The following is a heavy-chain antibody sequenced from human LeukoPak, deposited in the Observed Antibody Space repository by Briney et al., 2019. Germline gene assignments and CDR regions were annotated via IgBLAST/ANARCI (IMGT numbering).Heavy chain of an antibody. CDR1: GFTFSVYA. CDR2: ISGSGGST. CDR3: AKGGLGAIAY. D-gene: IGHD1-26*01. Sequence: GGSLRLSCAASGFTFSVYAMHWVRQAPGKGLEWVSAISGSGGSTYYADSVKGRFTISRDNSKNTLYLQMNSLRAGDTAVYYCAKGGLGAIAYWGQGTLVTVSS. V-gene: IGHV3-23*01. J-gene: IGHJ4*02.